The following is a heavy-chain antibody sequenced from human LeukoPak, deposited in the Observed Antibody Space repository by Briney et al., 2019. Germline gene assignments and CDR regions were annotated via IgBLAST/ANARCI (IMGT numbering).Heavy chain of an antibody. J-gene: IGHJ6*02. CDR1: GFTFSSYG. V-gene: IGHV3-33*01. Sequence: GRSLRLSCAASGFTFSSYGMHWVRQAPGKGREWVAVIWYDGSNKYYADSVKGRFTISRDNSKNTLYLQMNSLRAGDTAVYYCAREETGYGMDVWGQGTTVTVSS. CDR2: IWYDGSNK. CDR3: AREETGYGMDV.